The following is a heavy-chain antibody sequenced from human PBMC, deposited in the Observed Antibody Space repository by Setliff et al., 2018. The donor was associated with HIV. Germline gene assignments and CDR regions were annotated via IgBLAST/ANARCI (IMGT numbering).Heavy chain of an antibody. Sequence: GGSLRLSCTASGFTFGDYTMSWVRQAPGKGLEWVGFIRSEVYSGTTEYAASVKGRFTISRDDSKSIAYLQMNSLKTEDTALYYCTRGGYNLGYWGQGTLVTVSS. V-gene: IGHV3-49*04. CDR3: TRGGYNLGY. D-gene: IGHD5-18*01. CDR1: GFTFGDYT. CDR2: IRSEVYSGTT. J-gene: IGHJ4*02.